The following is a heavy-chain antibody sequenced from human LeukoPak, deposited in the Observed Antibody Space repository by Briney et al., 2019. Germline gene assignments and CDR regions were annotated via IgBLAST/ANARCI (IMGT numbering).Heavy chain of an antibody. CDR2: ISSSGSTI. D-gene: IGHD2-15*01. Sequence: GGSLRLSCAASGFTFSSYEMNWVRQAPGKGLEWVSYISSSGSTIYYADSVKGRFTISRDNSKNTLYLQMNSLRAEDTAVYYCAKSGRYCSGGSCYQEASLDYWGQGTLVTVSS. V-gene: IGHV3-48*03. J-gene: IGHJ4*02. CDR3: AKSGRYCSGGSCYQEASLDY. CDR1: GFTFSSYE.